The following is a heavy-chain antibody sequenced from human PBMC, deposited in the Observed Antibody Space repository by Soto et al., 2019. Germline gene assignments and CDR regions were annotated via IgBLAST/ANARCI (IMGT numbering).Heavy chain of an antibody. CDR1: GASVSSGSHY. CDR3: ARDRVTRASTFEF. Sequence: SETLSLTCNVSGASVSSGSHYWSWIRQPPGKGLEWIGHIYFSGSTKYNPSLKSRVTISVDMSKNQFSLRVISVTAADTAVYYCARDRVTRASTFEFWGQGTLVTVSS. V-gene: IGHV4-61*01. CDR2: IYFSGST. J-gene: IGHJ4*02. D-gene: IGHD1-26*01.